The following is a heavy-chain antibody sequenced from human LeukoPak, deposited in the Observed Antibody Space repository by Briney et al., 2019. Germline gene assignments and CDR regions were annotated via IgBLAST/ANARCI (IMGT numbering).Heavy chain of an antibody. CDR1: GGSTSSDY. D-gene: IGHD3-10*01. CDR3: ARARLYYYGSGSYYHQNWFDP. J-gene: IGHJ5*02. CDR2: INHSGST. V-gene: IGHV4-34*01. Sequence: SETLSLTCTVSGGSTSSDYWSWIRQPPGKGLEWIGEINHSGSTNYNPSLKSRVTISVDTSKNQFSLKLSSVTAADTAVYYCARARLYYYGSGSYYHQNWFDPWGQGTLVTVSS.